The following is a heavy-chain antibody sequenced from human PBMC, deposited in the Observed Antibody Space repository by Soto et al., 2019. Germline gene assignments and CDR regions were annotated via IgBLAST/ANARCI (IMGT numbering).Heavy chain of an antibody. V-gene: IGHV3-66*01. D-gene: IGHD6-6*01. Sequence: EVQLVESGGGLVQPGGSLRLSCAASGFTVSSNYMSWVRQAPGKGLEWVSVIYSGGSTYYADSVKGRFTISRDNSKHTLYLQRNSLRAEDTAVYYCARDSSSYYYGMDVWGQGTTVTVSS. CDR1: GFTVSSNY. CDR3: ARDSSSYYYGMDV. CDR2: IYSGGST. J-gene: IGHJ6*02.